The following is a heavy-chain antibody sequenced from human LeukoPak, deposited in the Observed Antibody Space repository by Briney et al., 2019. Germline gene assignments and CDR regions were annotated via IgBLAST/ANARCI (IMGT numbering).Heavy chain of an antibody. D-gene: IGHD3-10*02. V-gene: IGHV4-59*01. CDR3: ARVRITMLGDPHYYNMDV. Sequence: SETLSLTCTVYGGSISSYCWSWIRQPPGKGLEWIGCIYYSGSTNYNPSLKSRVTVSVDTPKNQFSLKLSSVTGPDTGVYYCARVRITMLGDPHYYNMDVWGKGTTVTVSS. CDR2: IYYSGST. CDR1: GGSISSYC. J-gene: IGHJ6*03.